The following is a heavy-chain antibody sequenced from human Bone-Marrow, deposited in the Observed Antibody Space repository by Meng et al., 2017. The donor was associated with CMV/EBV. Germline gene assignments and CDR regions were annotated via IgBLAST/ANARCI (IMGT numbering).Heavy chain of an antibody. CDR1: GFTFSSYG. Sequence: GESLKISCAASGFTFSSYGMHWVRQAPGKGLEWVAFIRYDGSNKYYADSVKGRFTISRDNAKNTLYLQMNSLRAEDTAVYYCARSSKVKRQAAADYWGQGTLVTVSS. D-gene: IGHD6-13*01. V-gene: IGHV3-30*02. CDR3: ARSSKVKRQAAADY. CDR2: IRYDGSNK. J-gene: IGHJ4*02.